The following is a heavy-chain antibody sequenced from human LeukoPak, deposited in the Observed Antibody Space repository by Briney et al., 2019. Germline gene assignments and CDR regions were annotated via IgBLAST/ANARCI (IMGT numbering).Heavy chain of an antibody. Sequence: ASVKVSCTASGYTFTSYYMHWVRQAPGQGLEWMGIINPSGGSTSYAQKFQGGVTMTRNTSISTAYMELSSLRSEDTAVYYCARSTMVRGVSFRTYYYYYYMDVWGKGTTVTISS. V-gene: IGHV1-46*01. CDR1: GYTFTSYY. CDR2: INPSGGST. CDR3: ARSTMVRGVSFRTYYYYYYMDV. D-gene: IGHD3-10*01. J-gene: IGHJ6*03.